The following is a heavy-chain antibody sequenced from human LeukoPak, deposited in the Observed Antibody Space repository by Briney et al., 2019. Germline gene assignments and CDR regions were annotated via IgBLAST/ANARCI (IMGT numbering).Heavy chain of an antibody. Sequence: GGFLRLSCAASGFTFSSYSMNWVRQAPGKGLEWVSSISGSGGSTYYADSVKGRFTISRDNSKNTLYLQMNSLRAEDTAVYYCAKGRRFLEWFPPNDLFDYWGQGTLVTVSS. CDR3: AKGRRFLEWFPPNDLFDY. D-gene: IGHD3-3*01. V-gene: IGHV3-23*01. CDR2: ISGSGGST. J-gene: IGHJ4*02. CDR1: GFTFSSYS.